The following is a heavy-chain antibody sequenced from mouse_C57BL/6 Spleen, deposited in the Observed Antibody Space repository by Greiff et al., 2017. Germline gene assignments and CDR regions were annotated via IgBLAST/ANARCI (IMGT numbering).Heavy chain of an antibody. CDR3: ARLRRAAYFDV. J-gene: IGHJ1*03. CDR2: ISYDGSN. V-gene: IGHV3-6*01. CDR1: GYSITSGYY. Sequence: ESGPGLVKPSQSLSLTCSVTGYSITSGYYWNWIRQFPGNKLEWMGYISYDGSNNYNPSLKNRISITRDTSKNRIFLKLNSVTTEDTATYYCARLRRAAYFDVWGTGATVTVSS. D-gene: IGHD2-12*01.